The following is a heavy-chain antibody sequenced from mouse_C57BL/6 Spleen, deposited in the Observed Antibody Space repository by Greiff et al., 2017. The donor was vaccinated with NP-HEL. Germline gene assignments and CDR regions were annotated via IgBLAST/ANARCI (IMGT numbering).Heavy chain of an antibody. CDR2: IYPGSGNT. J-gene: IGHJ3*01. Sequence: QVQLQQSGPELVKPGASVKISCKASGYSFTSYYIHWVKQRPGQGLEWIGWIYPGSGNTKYNEKFKGKATLTADTSSSTAYMQLSSLTSEDSAVYYCASNWDGVFAYWGQGTLVTVSA. V-gene: IGHV1-66*01. CDR1: GYSFTSYY. CDR3: ASNWDGVFAY. D-gene: IGHD4-1*01.